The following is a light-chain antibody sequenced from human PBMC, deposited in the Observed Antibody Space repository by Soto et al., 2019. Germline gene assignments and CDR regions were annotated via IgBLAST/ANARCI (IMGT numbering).Light chain of an antibody. V-gene: IGKV3-20*01. CDR1: QSISSSY. CDR3: QQYGNSQYT. J-gene: IGKJ2*01. Sequence: EIVLTQSPGTLSLSPGEGGTLSCRASQSISSSYLAWYQQKPGQSPRLLIYAASSRATGIPDRFSGSGSGTDFTLTISRLEPEDFAVYYCQQYGNSQYTFGQGTKLEIK. CDR2: AAS.